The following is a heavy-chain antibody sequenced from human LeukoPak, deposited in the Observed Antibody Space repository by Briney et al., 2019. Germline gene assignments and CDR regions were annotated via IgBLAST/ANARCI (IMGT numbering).Heavy chain of an antibody. Sequence: SGTLSLTCAVSGGSISSSNWWSWVRQPPGKGLEWIGEIYHSGSNNYNPSLKSRVTISVDKSKNQFSLKLSSVTAADTAVYYCARDCIAAAATGAFDIWGQGTVVTVSS. J-gene: IGHJ3*02. CDR2: IYHSGSN. CDR1: GGSISSSNW. CDR3: ARDCIAAAATGAFDI. V-gene: IGHV4-4*02. D-gene: IGHD6-13*01.